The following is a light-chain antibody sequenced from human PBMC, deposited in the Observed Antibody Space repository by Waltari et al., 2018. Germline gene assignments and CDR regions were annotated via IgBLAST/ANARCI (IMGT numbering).Light chain of an antibody. V-gene: IGKV3-11*01. CDR2: DES. CDR1: QTVRNF. J-gene: IGKJ2*01. CDR3: LQRSNWPYT. Sequence: EIVMTQSPATLSLSPGERATLSCRASQTVRNFLAWYQQKPGQAPRLIIFDESSRAPGIPAKFRGSGSGTDFTLTVSNLEPEDFAVYYCLQRSNWPYTFGQGTRVEIK.